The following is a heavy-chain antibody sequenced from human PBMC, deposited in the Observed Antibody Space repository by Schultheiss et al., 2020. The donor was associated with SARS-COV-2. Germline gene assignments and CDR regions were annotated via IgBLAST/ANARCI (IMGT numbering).Heavy chain of an antibody. J-gene: IGHJ5*02. CDR1: GFTFSNAW. D-gene: IGHD3-3*01. V-gene: IGHV3-9*01. Sequence: GGSLRLSCAASGFTFSNAWMSWVRQAPGKGLEWVSGISWNSGSIGYADSVKGRFTISRDNAKNSLYLQMNSLRAEDTALYYCAKGRNFGVVISPFDPWGQGTLVTVSS. CDR3: AKGRNFGVVISPFDP. CDR2: ISWNSGSI.